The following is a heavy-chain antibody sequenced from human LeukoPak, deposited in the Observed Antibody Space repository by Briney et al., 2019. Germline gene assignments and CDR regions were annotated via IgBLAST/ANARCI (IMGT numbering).Heavy chain of an antibody. V-gene: IGHV3-74*01. J-gene: IGHJ5*02. CDR2: INSDGSST. D-gene: IGHD3-10*01. Sequence: PGGSLRLSCAASGFTFSSYWMHWVRQAPGKGLVWVSRINSDGSSTSYADSVKGRFTISRDNAKNTLYLQMNSLRAEDTAVYYCARRTDYRYYYGSGSYLKTWGQGTLVTVSS. CDR3: ARRTDYRYYYGSGSYLKT. CDR1: GFTFSSYW.